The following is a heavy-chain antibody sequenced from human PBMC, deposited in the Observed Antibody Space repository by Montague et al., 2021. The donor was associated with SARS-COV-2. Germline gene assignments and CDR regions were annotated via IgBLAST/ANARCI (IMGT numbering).Heavy chain of an antibody. CDR2: IYYSGTT. CDR1: GGSIRSRY. J-gene: IGHJ4*02. V-gene: IGHV4-59*11. Sequence: SETLSLTCSVSGGSIRSRYWSWIRQPPGKGLEWIGYIYYSGTTNYNPSLKSRVTISVDTSKNQFSLKLSSVTAADTAVFYCARTRLDYNVYVFDYWGQGILVTVSS. D-gene: IGHD5/OR15-5a*01. CDR3: ARTRLDYNVYVFDY.